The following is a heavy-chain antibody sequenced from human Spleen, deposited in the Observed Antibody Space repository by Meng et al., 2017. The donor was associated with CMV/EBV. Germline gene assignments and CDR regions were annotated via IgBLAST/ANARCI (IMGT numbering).Heavy chain of an antibody. CDR2: IYYSGST. CDR3: ARVALGTGTAFDY. V-gene: IGHV4-61*01. D-gene: IGHD1-7*01. Sequence: TVYGGSVSSGRYYWSWIRQPPGKGLEWIGYIYYSGSTNYNPSLKSRVTISVDTSKNQFSLKLSSVTAADTAVYYCARVALGTGTAFDYWGQGTLVTVSS. CDR1: GGSVSSGRYY. J-gene: IGHJ4*02.